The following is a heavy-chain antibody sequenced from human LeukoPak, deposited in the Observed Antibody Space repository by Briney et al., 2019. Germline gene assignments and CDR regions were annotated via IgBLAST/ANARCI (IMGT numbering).Heavy chain of an antibody. V-gene: IGHV3-23*01. CDR2: ISGSGGST. CDR1: GFTLSSYA. J-gene: IGHJ3*02. D-gene: IGHD2-15*01. Sequence: GGSLRLSCAASGFTLSSYAMSWVRQAPGKGLEWVPAISGSGGSTYYADSVKGRFTISRDNSKNTLYLQMNSLRAEDTAVYYCATYCSGGSCYPRPAFDIWGQGTMVTVSS. CDR3: ATYCSGGSCYPRPAFDI.